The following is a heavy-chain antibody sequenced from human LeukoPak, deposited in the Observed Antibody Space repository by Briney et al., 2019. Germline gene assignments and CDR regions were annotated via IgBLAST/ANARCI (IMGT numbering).Heavy chain of an antibody. CDR3: ARGDGYGYNWFDS. CDR2: IIPIFGTA. D-gene: IGHD5-24*01. J-gene: IGHJ5*01. CDR1: GGTFSNYA. V-gene: IGHV1-69*05. Sequence: SVMVSCKAFGGTFSNYAITWVRQAPGQGLEWMGRIIPIFGTANYAQKFQGRVTITTDESTSTDYMELSSLRSEDTAVYYCARGDGYGYNWFDSWGQGTLVTVSS.